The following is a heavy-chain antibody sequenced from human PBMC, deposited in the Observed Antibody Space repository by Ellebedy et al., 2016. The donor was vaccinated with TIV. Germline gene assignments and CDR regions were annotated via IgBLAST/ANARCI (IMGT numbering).Heavy chain of an antibody. V-gene: IGHV3-7*03. Sequence: GGSLRLXXAASGFTFSSYWMSWVRQAPGKGLEWVANIKQDGSEKYYVDSVKGRFTISRDNAKSSLYLQMNSLRAEDTAVYYCARDLNYGVLRYFDWLPNNWFDPWGQGTLVTVSS. J-gene: IGHJ5*02. D-gene: IGHD3-9*01. CDR2: IKQDGSEK. CDR3: ARDLNYGVLRYFDWLPNNWFDP. CDR1: GFTFSSYW.